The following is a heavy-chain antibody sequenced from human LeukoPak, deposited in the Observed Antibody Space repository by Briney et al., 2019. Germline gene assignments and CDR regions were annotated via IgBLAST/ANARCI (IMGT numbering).Heavy chain of an antibody. J-gene: IGHJ5*02. V-gene: IGHV4-4*07. CDR1: GGYISSYY. CDR2: IYTCGST. D-gene: IGHD2-2*01. Sequence: SETLSLTCTVSGGYISSYYWSWIRQPAGKGLEWIGRIYTCGSTNYNPSLKGRVTMSVDTSKNQFSLKLSSVTAADTAVYYCARDRDCSSTSCYYFSSWFDPWGQGTLVTVSS. CDR3: ARDRDCSSTSCYYFSSWFDP.